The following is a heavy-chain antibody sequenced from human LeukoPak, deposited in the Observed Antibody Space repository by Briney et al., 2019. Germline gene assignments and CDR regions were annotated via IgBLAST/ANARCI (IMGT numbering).Heavy chain of an antibody. D-gene: IGHD3-10*01. Sequence: QPGGSLRLTCTASAFTFSSYWMHWVRQAPGKGLVWVSHINSGGSSTSYADSVKGRFTISRDNAKNTLYLQMNSLRAEDTAVYYCARDVVLWFGELLTNHNWFDPWGQGTLVTVSS. CDR1: AFTFSSYW. CDR2: INSGGSST. J-gene: IGHJ5*02. V-gene: IGHV3-74*01. CDR3: ARDVVLWFGELLTNHNWFDP.